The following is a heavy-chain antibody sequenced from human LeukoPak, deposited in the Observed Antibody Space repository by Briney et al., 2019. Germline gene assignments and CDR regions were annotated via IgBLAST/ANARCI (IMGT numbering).Heavy chain of an antibody. J-gene: IGHJ3*02. CDR3: ARYHYYDSSGYQDVGAFDI. D-gene: IGHD3-22*01. CDR1: GGTFSSYA. Sequence: SVKVSCKASGGTFSSYAISWVRQAPGQGLERMGGIIPIFGTANYAQKFQGRVTITTDESTSTAYMELSSLRSEDTAVYYCARYHYYDSSGYQDVGAFDIWGQGTMVTVSS. CDR2: IIPIFGTA. V-gene: IGHV1-69*05.